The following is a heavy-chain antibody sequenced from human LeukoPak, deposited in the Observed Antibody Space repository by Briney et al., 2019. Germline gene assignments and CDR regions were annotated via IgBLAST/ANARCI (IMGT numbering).Heavy chain of an antibody. CDR3: ARDLEFHYGSGAPYNWFDP. D-gene: IGHD3-10*01. Sequence: SETLSLTCTVSGGSISSYYWSWIRQPPGKGLEWIGYIYYSGSTNYNPSLKSRVTISVDTSKNQFSLKLSPVTAADTAVYYCARDLEFHYGSGAPYNWFDPWGQGTLVTVSS. CDR2: IYYSGST. CDR1: GGSISSYY. V-gene: IGHV4-59*01. J-gene: IGHJ5*02.